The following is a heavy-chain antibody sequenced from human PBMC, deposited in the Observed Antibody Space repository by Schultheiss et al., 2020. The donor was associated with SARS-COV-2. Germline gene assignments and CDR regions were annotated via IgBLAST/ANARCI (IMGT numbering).Heavy chain of an antibody. D-gene: IGHD2-21*02. J-gene: IGHJ6*02. Sequence: GGSLRLSCAASGFTFSSYGMHWVRQAPGKGLEWVAVIWYDGSNKYYADSVKGRFTISRDNAKNSLYLQMNSLRAEDTAVYYCARENPLAYCGGDCYAGARYYYGMDVWGQGTTVTVSS. CDR1: GFTFSSYG. CDR2: IWYDGSNK. V-gene: IGHV3-33*01. CDR3: ARENPLAYCGGDCYAGARYYYGMDV.